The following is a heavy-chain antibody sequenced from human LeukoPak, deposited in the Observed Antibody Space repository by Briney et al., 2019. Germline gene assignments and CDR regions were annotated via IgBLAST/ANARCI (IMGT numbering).Heavy chain of an antibody. CDR3: AREALEN. CDR2: ISSNSSTI. CDR1: GFTFSSYG. V-gene: IGHV3-48*01. J-gene: IGHJ4*02. D-gene: IGHD1-1*01. Sequence: GGSLRLSCAASGFTFSSYGMHWVRQAPGKGLEWVSYISSNSSTIYYADSVKGRFTISRDNAKNTLYLQMNSLRAEDTAVYYCAREALENWGQGTLVTVSS.